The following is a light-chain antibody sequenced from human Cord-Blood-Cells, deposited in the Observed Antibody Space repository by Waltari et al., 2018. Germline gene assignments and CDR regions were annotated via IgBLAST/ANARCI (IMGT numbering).Light chain of an antibody. V-gene: IGKV3-11*01. CDR1: QSVSSY. Sequence: EIVLTQSPATLSLSPGERSTLSCRASQSVSSYLAWYQQKPSQAPRLLIYDASNTATGIPARFSGSESGTDFTLTISSLAPEDFAVYYCQQRSNWPITFGQGTRLEIK. CDR2: DAS. J-gene: IGKJ5*01. CDR3: QQRSNWPIT.